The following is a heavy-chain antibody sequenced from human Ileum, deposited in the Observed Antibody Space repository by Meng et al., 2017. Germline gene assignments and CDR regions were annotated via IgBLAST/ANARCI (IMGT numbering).Heavy chain of an antibody. Sequence: QVQLVQSGAEVKYPGSSVTVSCKASGGAFSSPAIGWLRQAPGRGLEWMGGIIPILNASTYAQNFKGRVTLSADMATTTVYMELSSLTSDDTAVYFCARDCSGGGCFDPWGQGTLVTVSS. CDR3: ARDCSGGGCFDP. CDR1: GGAFSSPA. V-gene: IGHV1-69*10. J-gene: IGHJ5*02. D-gene: IGHD2-15*01. CDR2: IIPILNAS.